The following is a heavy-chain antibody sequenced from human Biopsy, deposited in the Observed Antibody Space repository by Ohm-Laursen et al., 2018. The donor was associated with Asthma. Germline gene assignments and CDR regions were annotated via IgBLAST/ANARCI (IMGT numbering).Heavy chain of an antibody. J-gene: IGHJ4*02. CDR3: AKDVFPGWELRRGPDY. D-gene: IGHD1-26*01. V-gene: IGHV3-30*18. CDR1: GFTFSNYV. CDR2: ISFDGSNK. Sequence: SLRLSCTASGFTFSNYVMSWVRQAPGKGLDWVAVISFDGSNKNYTDSVKGRFTISRDNSRNTLHLQMNSLRAEDAAVYYCAKDVFPGWELRRGPDYWGQGTLVTVSS.